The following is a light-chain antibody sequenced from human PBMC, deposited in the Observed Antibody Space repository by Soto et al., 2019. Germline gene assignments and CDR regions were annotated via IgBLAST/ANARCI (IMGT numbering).Light chain of an antibody. CDR2: SAS. CDR1: QSVTRN. Sequence: IVMTQSPATLSVSPGEGVALSCRASQSVTRNVAWYQQKPGQAPRLLIYSASTRATDVPARFSGTGSGTEFTLSINWLQSEDLAIYYCQQYDTWPPSYTFGQWTKLEMK. V-gene: IGKV3-15*01. CDR3: QQYDTWPPSYT. J-gene: IGKJ2*01.